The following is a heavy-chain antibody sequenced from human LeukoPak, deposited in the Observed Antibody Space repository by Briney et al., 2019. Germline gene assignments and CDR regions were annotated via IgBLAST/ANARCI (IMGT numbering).Heavy chain of an antibody. V-gene: IGHV1-24*01. D-gene: IGHD2-15*01. CDR2: FDPEDGET. CDR3: ATWTSYSYYYYGMDV. J-gene: IGHJ6*02. CDR1: GYTLTELS. Sequence: GASVKVSCKVSGYTLTELSMHWVRQAPGTGLEWMGGFDPEDGETIYAQKFQGRVTMTEDTSTDTAYMELSSLRSEDTAVYYCATWTSYSYYYYGMDVWGQGTTVTVSS.